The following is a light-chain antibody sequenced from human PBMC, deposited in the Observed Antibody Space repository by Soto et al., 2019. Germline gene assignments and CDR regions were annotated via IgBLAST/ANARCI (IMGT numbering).Light chain of an antibody. CDR1: SSNIGSNT. CDR3: AAWDDSLNAYV. V-gene: IGLV1-44*01. J-gene: IGLJ1*01. Sequence: QSVLTQPLSASGTPGQRVTISCSGSSSNIGSNTVNWYQHLPGTAPKLLIYSNNQRPSGVPDRFSGSKSDTSASLAISGLQSEDEADYYCAAWDDSLNAYVFGAGNKVTVL. CDR2: SNN.